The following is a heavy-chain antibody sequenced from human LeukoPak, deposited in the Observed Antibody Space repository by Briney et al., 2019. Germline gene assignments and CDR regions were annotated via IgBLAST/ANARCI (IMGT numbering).Heavy chain of an antibody. CDR2: ISADGTTT. J-gene: IGHJ5*02. Sequence: PGRSLRLSCAASGFTFNLYWIHWVRQVPGKRLEWLSRISADGTTTNYADSVNGRFTISRDNAKNTLYLQMHSLGVDDTAVYYCARDSRYHSGWGSYQPYWFDPWGQGTLVTVSS. CDR3: ARDSRYHSGWGSYQPYWFDP. V-gene: IGHV3-74*01. D-gene: IGHD3-10*01. CDR1: GFTFNLYW.